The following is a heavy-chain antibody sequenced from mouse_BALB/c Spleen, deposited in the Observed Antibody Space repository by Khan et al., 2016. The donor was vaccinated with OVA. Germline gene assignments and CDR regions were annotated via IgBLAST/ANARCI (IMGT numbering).Heavy chain of an antibody. D-gene: IGHD1-3*01. CDR3: AKWYNSYYAMDY. Sequence: VQLVESGPGLVAPSQSLSITCTVSGFSLTSYGVNWVRQPPGKGLEWLGVMWDDGSTNYHSDLKSRLSINKDNSKSQVFLKLNSLQTDDTATYYCAKWYNSYYAMDYWGQGTSVTVSS. V-gene: IGHV2-3*01. CDR1: GFSLTSYG. J-gene: IGHJ4*01. CDR2: MWDDGST.